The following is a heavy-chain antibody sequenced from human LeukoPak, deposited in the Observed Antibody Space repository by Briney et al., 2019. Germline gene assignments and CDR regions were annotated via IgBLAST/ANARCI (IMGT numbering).Heavy chain of an antibody. J-gene: IGHJ4*02. V-gene: IGHV3-23*01. CDR2: ISGSGGST. CDR3: ARASVGAIGY. D-gene: IGHD1-26*01. CDR1: GFTFSSYA. Sequence: GGSLRLSCAASGFTFSSYAMSWVRQAPGKGLEWVSAISGSGGSTYYADSVKGRFTISRDNSKNTLYLQMDSLRAEDTAIYYCARASVGAIGYWGQGTLVTVSS.